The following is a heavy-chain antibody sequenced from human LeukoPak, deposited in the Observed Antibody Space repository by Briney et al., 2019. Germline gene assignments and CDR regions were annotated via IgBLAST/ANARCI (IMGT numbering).Heavy chain of an antibody. CDR1: GYTFTVYY. CDR2: INPNSGGT. V-gene: IGHV1-2*02. CDR3: ARDLGIAAAGTLSDY. D-gene: IGHD6-13*01. Sequence: ASVTVSFTSSGYTFTVYYMHWVRQAPGQGLEWMGWINPNSGGTNYAQKFQGRVTMTRDTSIGTAYMELSRLRSDDTAVYYCARDLGIAAAGTLSDYWGQGTLVTVSS. J-gene: IGHJ4*02.